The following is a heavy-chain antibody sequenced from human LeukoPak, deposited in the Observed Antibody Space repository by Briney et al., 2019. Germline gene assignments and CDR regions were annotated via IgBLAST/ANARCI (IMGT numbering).Heavy chain of an antibody. V-gene: IGHV1-2*02. Sequence: ASVKVSCKASGYTFTGYYMHWVRQAPGQGLEWMGWINPNSGGTNYPQKFQGRVTMTRDTSISTAYMELSRLRSDDTAVYYCARSRAPMYCGGDCYQVRGYYFDYWGQGTLVTVSS. CDR1: GYTFTGYY. J-gene: IGHJ4*02. CDR3: ARSRAPMYCGGDCYQVRGYYFDY. CDR2: INPNSGGT. D-gene: IGHD2-21*02.